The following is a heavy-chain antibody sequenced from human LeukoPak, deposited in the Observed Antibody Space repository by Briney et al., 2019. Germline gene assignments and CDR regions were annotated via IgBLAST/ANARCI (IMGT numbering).Heavy chain of an antibody. CDR1: GYTFTGYY. CDR2: INPNSGGT. D-gene: IGHD3-3*01. Sequence: ASVKVSCKASGYTFTGYYMHWVRQAPGQGLEWMGWINPNSGGTNYAQKFQGRVTMTRDTSISTAYMELSRLRSDDTAVYYCARDWEWAVESNNWFDPWGQGTLVTVSS. J-gene: IGHJ5*02. CDR3: ARDWEWAVESNNWFDP. V-gene: IGHV1-2*02.